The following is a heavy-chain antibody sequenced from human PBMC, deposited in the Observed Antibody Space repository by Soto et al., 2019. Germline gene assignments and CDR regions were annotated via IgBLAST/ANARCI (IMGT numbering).Heavy chain of an antibody. CDR1: GFTFSNAW. V-gene: IGHV3-15*01. CDR2: IKRKTDGGTT. J-gene: IGHJ6*02. Sequence: GGSLRLSCAASGFTFSNAWMSWVRQAPGEGLEWDGRIKRKTDGGTTDYAAPVKGRSTISRDDSKNTLYLHMNSLKTEDTAVYYCTTDDLPAAMTALFAYYYYGMDVWGQGTTVTVSS. CDR3: TTDDLPAAMTALFAYYYYGMDV. D-gene: IGHD2-2*01.